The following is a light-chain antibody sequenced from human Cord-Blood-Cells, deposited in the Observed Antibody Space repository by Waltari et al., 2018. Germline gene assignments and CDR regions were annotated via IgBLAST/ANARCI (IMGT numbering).Light chain of an antibody. CDR2: AAS. Sequence: DIQMLQSPASLSASVGDRVTITCRASQSISSYLHWYQQKPEKAPKLLIYAASSLQSGAPSRFSVSGSGTDFTLTISSLQPEDFATYYYQQSYSTPRTFGPGTKVDIK. CDR1: QSISSY. CDR3: QQSYSTPRT. V-gene: IGKV1-39*01. J-gene: IGKJ3*01.